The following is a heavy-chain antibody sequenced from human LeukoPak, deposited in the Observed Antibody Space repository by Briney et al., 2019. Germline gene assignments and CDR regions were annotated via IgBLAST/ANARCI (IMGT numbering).Heavy chain of an antibody. Sequence: GGSLSPSWAGSGFTLRSYWMHWFRKAPGKGLDWVANIKKDGSEKYYVDSVKGRFTISRDNANDSVYLQMNSLRAEDTAVYYCARRYFDWFLGAGGSLDIWGQGTMVTVSS. CDR1: GFTLRSYW. CDR2: IKKDGSEK. V-gene: IGHV3-7*01. J-gene: IGHJ3*02. CDR3: ARRYFDWFLGAGGSLDI. D-gene: IGHD3-9*01.